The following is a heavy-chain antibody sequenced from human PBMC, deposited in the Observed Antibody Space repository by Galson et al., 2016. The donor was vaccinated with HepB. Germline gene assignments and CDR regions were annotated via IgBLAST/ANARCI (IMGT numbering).Heavy chain of an antibody. J-gene: IGHJ6*03. V-gene: IGHV3-21*01. CDR1: GLNFSSYS. CDR2: ISRSSSYI. CDR3: TRGGCSGGNCYSFQAYYYMDV. Sequence: SLRLSCAGSGLNFSSYSMNWVRQVPGKGLDWVSSISRSSSYIYYADSVKGRFTISRDTAKNSLYLQMNSLRVEDTAVYYCTRGGCSGGNCYSFQAYYYMDVWGKGTTVTVS. D-gene: IGHD2-15*01.